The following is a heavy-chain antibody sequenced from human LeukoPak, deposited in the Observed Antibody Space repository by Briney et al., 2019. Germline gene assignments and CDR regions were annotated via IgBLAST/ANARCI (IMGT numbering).Heavy chain of an antibody. CDR2: ISYDGSNK. CDR3: ARVSSSWYGYYYYYMDV. V-gene: IGHV3-30*03. J-gene: IGHJ6*03. D-gene: IGHD6-13*01. CDR1: GFTFSSYG. Sequence: GGSLRLSCAASGFTFSSYGMHWVRQAPGKGLEWVAVISYDGSNKYYADSVKGRFTISGDNAKNSLYLQMNSLRAEDTAVYYCARVSSSWYGYYYYYMDVWGKGTTVTISS.